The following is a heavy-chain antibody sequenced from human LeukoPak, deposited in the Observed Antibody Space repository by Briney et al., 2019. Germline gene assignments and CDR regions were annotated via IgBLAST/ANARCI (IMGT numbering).Heavy chain of an antibody. CDR2: INQDGTEK. Sequence: GGSLRLSCAASGFTFSSYSMNWVRQAPGKGLEWVANINQDGTEKYYVDSVKGRFTISRDNAKNSLYLQMNSLRAEDTAVYYCARYCSGGSCFDYWGQGTLVTVSS. D-gene: IGHD2-15*01. J-gene: IGHJ4*02. CDR3: ARYCSGGSCFDY. V-gene: IGHV3-7*03. CDR1: GFTFSSYS.